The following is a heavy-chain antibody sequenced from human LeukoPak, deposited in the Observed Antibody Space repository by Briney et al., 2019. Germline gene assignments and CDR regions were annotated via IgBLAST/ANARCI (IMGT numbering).Heavy chain of an antibody. CDR1: GLTFTNHG. V-gene: IGHV3-33*01. CDR3: ARDRGKDFLDN. J-gene: IGHJ4*02. CDR2: VRSDGSDT. Sequence: GTSLRLSCATSGLTFTNHGFHWVRQAAGKGLEWVAFVRSDGSDTYHANSVKGRFSISRDNSKNTVYLRMNSLRADDTALYYCARDRGKDFLDNWGQGAQVTVSS. D-gene: IGHD4-23*01.